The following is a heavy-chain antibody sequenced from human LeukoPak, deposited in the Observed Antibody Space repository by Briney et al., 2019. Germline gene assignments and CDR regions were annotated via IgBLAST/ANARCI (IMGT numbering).Heavy chain of an antibody. V-gene: IGHV4-59*01. CDR3: ARESGGRDYSNYVGGFDY. CDR2: IYYSGST. J-gene: IGHJ4*02. Sequence: SETLSLTCTVSGGSISSYYWSWIRQPPGKGVEWIGYIYYSGSTNYNPSLKRRVNISVETYKNQFSLKLSSVTAADTAVYYCARESGGRDYSNYVGGFDYWGQGTLVTVSS. D-gene: IGHD4-11*01. CDR1: GGSISSYY.